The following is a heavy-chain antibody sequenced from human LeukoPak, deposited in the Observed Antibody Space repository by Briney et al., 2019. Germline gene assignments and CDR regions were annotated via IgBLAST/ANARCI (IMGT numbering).Heavy chain of an antibody. CDR3: AKGSITGTR. CDR1: GCTFSSYG. CDR2: ISYDGSNK. Sequence: GESLRLSCAASGCTFSSYGMHRVRQAPGKGLEWVAVISYDGSNKYYADSVKGRFTISRDNSKNTLYLQMNSLRAEDTAVYYCAKGSITGTRWGQGTLVTVSS. V-gene: IGHV3-30*18. J-gene: IGHJ4*02. D-gene: IGHD1-20*01.